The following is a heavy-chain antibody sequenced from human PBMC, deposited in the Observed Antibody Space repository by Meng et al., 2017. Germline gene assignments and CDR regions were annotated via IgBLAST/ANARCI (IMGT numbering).Heavy chain of an antibody. V-gene: IGHV4-34*01. J-gene: IGHJ4*02. D-gene: IGHD4-11*01. CDR1: GGSFSDYY. Sequence: QVHLRQWGAGLLEPSETLSPTCVVSGGSFSDYYWSWIRQPPGKGLEWLGEINHSGSTNYNPSLESRATISVDTSQNNLSLKLSSVTAADSAVYYCARGPTTMAHDFDYWGQGTLVTVSS. CDR2: INHSGST. CDR3: ARGPTTMAHDFDY.